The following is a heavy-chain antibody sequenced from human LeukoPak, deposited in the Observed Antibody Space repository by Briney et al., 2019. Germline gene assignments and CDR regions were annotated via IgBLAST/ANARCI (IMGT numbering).Heavy chain of an antibody. D-gene: IGHD3-3*01. V-gene: IGHV4-61*05. CDR1: GGPIRSSYYY. Sequence: SETLSLTCTVSGGPIRSSYYYWGWIRQPPGKGLEWIGYIYYSGSTNCNPSLKSRVTMSVDTSKNQFSLKLSSVTAADTAVYYCARYYSPYDFWSPDYFDYWGQGTLVTVSS. CDR3: ARYYSPYDFWSPDYFDY. CDR2: IYYSGST. J-gene: IGHJ4*02.